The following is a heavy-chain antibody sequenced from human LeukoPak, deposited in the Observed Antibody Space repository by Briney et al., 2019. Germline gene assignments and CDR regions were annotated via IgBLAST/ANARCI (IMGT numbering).Heavy chain of an antibody. J-gene: IGHJ4*02. CDR1: GGSISSGSYY. CDR2: IYTSGST. D-gene: IGHD6-13*01. V-gene: IGHV4-61*02. CDR3: AREIGWQQLVRGYFDY. Sequence: SETLSLTCTVSGGSISSGSYYWSWIRQPAGKGLEWIGRIYTSGSTNYNPSLKSRVTISVDTSKNQFSLKLSSVTAADTAVYYCAREIGWQQLVRGYFDYWGQGTLVTVSS.